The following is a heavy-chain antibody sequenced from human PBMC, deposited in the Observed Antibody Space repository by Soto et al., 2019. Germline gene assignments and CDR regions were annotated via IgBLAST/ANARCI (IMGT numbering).Heavy chain of an antibody. CDR1: GFTFSSYG. J-gene: IGHJ4*02. CDR2: ISYDGSNK. V-gene: IGHV3-30*18. CDR3: AKDGDRTLDY. Sequence: QVQLVESGGGVVQPGRSLRLSCAASGFTFSSYGMHWVRQAPGKGLEWVAVISYDGSNKYYADSVKGRFTISRDNSKNTLYLPMNSLRAEDTAVYYCAKDGDRTLDYWGQGTLVTVSS. D-gene: IGHD2-21*01.